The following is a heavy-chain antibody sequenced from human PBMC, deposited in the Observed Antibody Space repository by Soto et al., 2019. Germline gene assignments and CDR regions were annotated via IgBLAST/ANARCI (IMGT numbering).Heavy chain of an antibody. Sequence: PSETLSLTCTVSGGSIGSYYWSWIRQPPGKGLEWIGYIYYSGSTNYNPSLKSRVTISVDTSKNQFSLKLSSVTAADTAVYYCASTLWFGGYNWFDPWGQGTLVTVSS. D-gene: IGHD3-10*01. V-gene: IGHV4-59*01. CDR1: GGSIGSYY. CDR3: ASTLWFGGYNWFDP. J-gene: IGHJ5*02. CDR2: IYYSGST.